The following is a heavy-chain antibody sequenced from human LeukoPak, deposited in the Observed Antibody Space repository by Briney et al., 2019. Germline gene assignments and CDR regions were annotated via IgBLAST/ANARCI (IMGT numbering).Heavy chain of an antibody. CDR1: GGTFSSYA. Sequence: SSVKVSCKASGGTFSSYAISWVRQAPGQGLEWMGWTSAYNGNTNYAQKLQGRVTMTTDTSTSTAYMELRSLRSDDTAVYYCARAFMVRGVIGYYFDYWGQGTLVTVSS. D-gene: IGHD3-10*01. CDR2: TSAYNGNT. V-gene: IGHV1-18*01. J-gene: IGHJ4*02. CDR3: ARAFMVRGVIGYYFDY.